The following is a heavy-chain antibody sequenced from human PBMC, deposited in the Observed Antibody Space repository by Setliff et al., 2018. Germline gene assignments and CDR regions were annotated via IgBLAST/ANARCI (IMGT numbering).Heavy chain of an antibody. CDR2: INAVSGNT. V-gene: IGHV1-3*01. CDR1: GYTFTNYV. J-gene: IGHJ3*02. D-gene: IGHD2-15*01. CDR3: ARDRRNIVVAVVNAAFDI. Sequence: ASVKVSCKASGYTFTNYVFHWVRQAPGQRLEWMGWINAVSGNTKYSQKFQGRVTITRDTSASTAYMELRSLRSDDTAVYYCARDRRNIVVAVVNAAFDIWGQGTMVTVSS.